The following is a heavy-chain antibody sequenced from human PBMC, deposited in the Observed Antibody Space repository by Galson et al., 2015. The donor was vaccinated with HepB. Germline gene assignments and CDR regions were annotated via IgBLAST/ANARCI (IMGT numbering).Heavy chain of an antibody. D-gene: IGHD2-2*01. Sequence: SLRLSCAASGFTFSSYAMSWVRQAPGKGLEWVAVISYDGSNKYYADSMKGRFTISRDNSKNTLYLQMNSLRAEDTAVYYCAKDLLPVVPAASPNWFDPWGQGTLVTVSS. CDR3: AKDLLPVVPAASPNWFDP. J-gene: IGHJ5*02. CDR1: GFTFSSYA. V-gene: IGHV3-30*18. CDR2: ISYDGSNK.